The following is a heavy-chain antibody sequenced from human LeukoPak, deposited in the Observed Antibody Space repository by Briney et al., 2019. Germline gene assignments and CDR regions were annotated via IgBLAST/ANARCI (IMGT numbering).Heavy chain of an antibody. Sequence: GGSLRLSCAASGFTFSHFAMSWVRQTPGKGLEWVSAISGSGGSTYYADSVKGRFTISRDNSKNTLYLQMNSLRAEDTAVYYCARRDFWSGYYYFDYWGQGTLVTVSS. CDR2: ISGSGGST. CDR1: GFTFSHFA. V-gene: IGHV3-23*01. CDR3: ARRDFWSGYYYFDY. J-gene: IGHJ4*02. D-gene: IGHD3-3*01.